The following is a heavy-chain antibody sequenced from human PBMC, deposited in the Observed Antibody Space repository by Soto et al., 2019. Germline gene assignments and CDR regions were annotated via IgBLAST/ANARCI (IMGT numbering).Heavy chain of an antibody. J-gene: IGHJ4*02. Sequence: GGSLRLSCAASGFTFSSYSMNWVRQAPGKGLEWVSSISSSSSYIYYADSVKGRFTISRDNAKNSLYLQMNSLRAEDTAVYYCAREPHYGDYVHPPFDYWGQGTLVTVSS. CDR3: AREPHYGDYVHPPFDY. CDR2: ISSSSSYI. CDR1: GFTFSSYS. V-gene: IGHV3-21*01. D-gene: IGHD4-17*01.